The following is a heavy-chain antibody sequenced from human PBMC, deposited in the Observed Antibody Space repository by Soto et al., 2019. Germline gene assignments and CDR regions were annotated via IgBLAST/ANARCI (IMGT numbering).Heavy chain of an antibody. CDR2: ISAYNGNT. J-gene: IGHJ6*02. Sequence: QVQLVQSGAEVKKPGASVKVSCKASGYTFTSYGISWVRQAPGQGLEWMGWISAYNGNTNYAQKLQGRVTMTTDTSTSTADMELRRLRCDDRAVYYCARDCPPNGVCYTSKYYYYYYGMDVLGQGTTVTVSS. CDR3: ARDCPPNGVCYTSKYYYYYYGMDV. V-gene: IGHV1-18*01. CDR1: GYTFTSYG. D-gene: IGHD2-8*01.